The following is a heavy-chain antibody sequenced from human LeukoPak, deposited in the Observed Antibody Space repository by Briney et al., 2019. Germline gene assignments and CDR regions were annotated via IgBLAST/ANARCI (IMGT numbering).Heavy chain of an antibody. V-gene: IGHV3-30*18. CDR1: GFTFSNYA. Sequence: PGGSLRLSCAASGFTFSNYAMHWVRQAPGKGLEWVAVISYDGIDKYYADSVKGRFTISRDNSKNTLFLQMNSLRAEDTAMYYCAKGSDFDYWGQGTLVTVSS. D-gene: IGHD1-26*01. CDR3: AKGSDFDY. CDR2: ISYDGIDK. J-gene: IGHJ4*02.